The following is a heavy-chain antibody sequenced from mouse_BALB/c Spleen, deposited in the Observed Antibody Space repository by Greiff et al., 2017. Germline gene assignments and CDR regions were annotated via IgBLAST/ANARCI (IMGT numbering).Heavy chain of an antibody. D-gene: IGHD1-1*01. Sequence: EVQLVESGPGLVKPSQSLSLTCTVTGYSITSDYAWNWIRQFPGNKLEWMGYISYSGSTSYNPSLKSRISITRDTSKNQFFLQLNSVTTEDTATYYCARSNYYGRPYWGQGTLVTVSA. V-gene: IGHV3-2*02. J-gene: IGHJ3*01. CDR2: ISYSGST. CDR3: ARSNYYGRPY. CDR1: GYSITSDYA.